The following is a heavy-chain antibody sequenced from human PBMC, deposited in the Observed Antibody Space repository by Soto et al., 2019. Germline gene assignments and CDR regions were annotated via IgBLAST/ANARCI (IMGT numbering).Heavy chain of an antibody. CDR2: IYYSGST. J-gene: IGHJ4*02. CDR1: GGSVSSGSYY. Sequence: SETMPLTCTVSGGSVSSGSYYWSRIRQPPGKGLEWIGYIYYSGSTNYNPSLKSRVTISVDTSKNQFSLKLSSVTAADTAVYYCARDSYGHFDYWGQGTLVTVSS. V-gene: IGHV4-61*01. CDR3: ARDSYGHFDY. D-gene: IGHD5-18*01.